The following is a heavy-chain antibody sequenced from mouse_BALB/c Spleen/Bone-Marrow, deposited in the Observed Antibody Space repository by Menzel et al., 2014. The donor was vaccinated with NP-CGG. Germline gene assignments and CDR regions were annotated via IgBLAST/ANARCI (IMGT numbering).Heavy chain of an antibody. Sequence: VQLQQSGAELVKPGASVKLSCTASGFNIKDTYMHWVKQRPEQGLEWIGRIDPANGNTKYDPKFQGKATITADTSSNTAYLHLSSLTSEDTAVYYCALYYDYDVGYWGQGTTLTVSS. D-gene: IGHD2-4*01. CDR1: GFNIKDTY. V-gene: IGHV14-3*02. CDR2: IDPANGNT. CDR3: ALYYDYDVGY. J-gene: IGHJ2*01.